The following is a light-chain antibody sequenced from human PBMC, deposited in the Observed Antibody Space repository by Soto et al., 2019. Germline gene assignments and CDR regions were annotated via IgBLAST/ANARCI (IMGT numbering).Light chain of an antibody. Sequence: QSALTQPRSVSGSPGQSVTISCTGTSSDVGGYSYVSWYQQHPGKAPKFMIYDVSKRPSGVPDRFSGSKSGNTASLTISGLQAEDEADYSCCSYAGDYTYVFGTGTKLTVL. J-gene: IGLJ1*01. CDR1: SSDVGGYSY. CDR3: CSYAGDYTYV. CDR2: DVS. V-gene: IGLV2-11*01.